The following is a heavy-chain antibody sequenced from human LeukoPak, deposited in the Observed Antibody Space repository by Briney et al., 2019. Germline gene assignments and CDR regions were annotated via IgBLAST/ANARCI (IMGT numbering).Heavy chain of an antibody. CDR2: IYTSGST. CDR1: GGSISSYY. CDR3: ARQEFNVRVGAFDI. J-gene: IGHJ3*02. D-gene: IGHD3-10*02. Sequence: PSETLSLTCTVSGGSISSYYWSWIRQPAGKGLEWIGRIYTSGSTNYNPSLKSRVTISVDTSKNQFSLKLSSVTAADTAVYYCARQEFNVRVGAFDIWGQGTMVTVSS. V-gene: IGHV4-4*07.